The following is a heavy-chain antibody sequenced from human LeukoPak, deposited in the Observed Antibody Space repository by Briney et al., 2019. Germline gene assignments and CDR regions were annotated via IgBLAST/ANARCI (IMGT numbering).Heavy chain of an antibody. J-gene: IGHJ4*02. Sequence: ASVKVSCKASGYTFTSYGISWVRQAPGQGLEWMGWISAYNGNTNYAQKFQGRVTMTRNTSISTAYMELSSLRSEDTAVYYCARRGYCSGGSCPDYWGQGTLVTVSS. D-gene: IGHD2-15*01. CDR3: ARRGYCSGGSCPDY. V-gene: IGHV1-18*01. CDR2: ISAYNGNT. CDR1: GYTFTSYG.